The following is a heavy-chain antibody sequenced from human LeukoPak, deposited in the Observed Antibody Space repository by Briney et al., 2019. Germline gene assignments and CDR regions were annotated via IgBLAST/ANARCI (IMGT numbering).Heavy chain of an antibody. Sequence: GGSLRLSCVASGFIFSNAWMSWVRQVPGKGLEWVSYISSSGSTIYYADSVKGRFTISRDNAKNSLYLQMNSLRAEDTAVYYCARGRYSSDLFDYWGQGTLVTVSS. V-gene: IGHV3-11*04. J-gene: IGHJ4*02. CDR2: ISSSGSTI. CDR3: ARGRYSSDLFDY. CDR1: GFIFSNAW. D-gene: IGHD6-19*01.